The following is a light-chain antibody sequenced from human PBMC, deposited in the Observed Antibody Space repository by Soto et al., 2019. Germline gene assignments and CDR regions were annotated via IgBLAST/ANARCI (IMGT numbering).Light chain of an antibody. CDR1: SSDVGRYNL. CDR3: SSSAGRSTLV. CDR2: EGS. J-gene: IGLJ3*02. Sequence: QSALTQPASVSGSPGQSITISCTGSSSDVGRYNLVSWHQQYPGKAPKLMIYEGSKRPSGVSHRFSASKSGNTASLTISGLQAEEADDYFCSSSAGRSTLVFGGGTKLTVL. V-gene: IGLV2-23*01.